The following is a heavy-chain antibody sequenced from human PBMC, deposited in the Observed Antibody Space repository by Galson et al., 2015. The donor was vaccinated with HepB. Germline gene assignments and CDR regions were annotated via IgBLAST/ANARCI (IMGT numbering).Heavy chain of an antibody. V-gene: IGHV1-46*01. CDR1: GYTFTNYY. D-gene: IGHD6-19*01. Sequence: SVKVSCKASGYTFTNYYIHWVRQAPGQGLEWMGIINPSDGTRNYAQKFQGRLTLTRDTSTSTVYTELSSLRSEDTAIYFCARGSGSNKGLDYWGQGTLVTVSS. CDR2: INPSDGTR. CDR3: ARGSGSNKGLDY. J-gene: IGHJ4*02.